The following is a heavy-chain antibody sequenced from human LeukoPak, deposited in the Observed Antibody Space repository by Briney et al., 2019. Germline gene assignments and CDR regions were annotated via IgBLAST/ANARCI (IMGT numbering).Heavy chain of an antibody. CDR2: IIPIFGTA. D-gene: IGHD3-10*01. V-gene: IGHV1-69*13. Sequence: SVKVSCKASGYTFTSYGISWVRQAPGQGLEWMGGIIPIFGTANYAQKFQGRVTITADESTSTAYMELSSLRSEDTAVYYCARGTTYGSGSYYIGGGLDWFDPWGQGTLVTVSS. J-gene: IGHJ5*02. CDR1: GYTFTSYG. CDR3: ARGTTYGSGSYYIGGGLDWFDP.